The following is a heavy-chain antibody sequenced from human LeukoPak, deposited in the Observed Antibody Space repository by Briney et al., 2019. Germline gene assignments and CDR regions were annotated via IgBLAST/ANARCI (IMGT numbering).Heavy chain of an antibody. CDR3: ARARLPYYYYYMDV. D-gene: IGHD6-25*01. CDR2: IYYSGST. J-gene: IGHJ6*03. V-gene: IGHV4-59*01. CDR1: GGSISSYY. Sequence: SETLSLTCTVSGGSISSYYWSWIRQPPGKGLEWIGYIYYSGSTNYNPSLKSRVTISVDTSKNQFSLKLSSVTAADTAVYYCARARLPYYYYYMDVWGKGTTVTVSS.